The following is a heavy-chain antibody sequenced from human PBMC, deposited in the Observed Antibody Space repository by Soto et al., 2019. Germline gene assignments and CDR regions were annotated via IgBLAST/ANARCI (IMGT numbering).Heavy chain of an antibody. D-gene: IGHD3-16*01. CDR3: ARDKGGGARQYFDY. J-gene: IGHJ4*02. CDR2: INWNGGST. Sequence: GGSLRLSCAASGFTFDDYGMSWVRQAPGKGLEWVSGINWNGGSTGYADSVKGRFTISRDNAKNSLFLQMNSLRAEDTALYYCARDKGGGARQYFDYWGQGTLVTVSS. CDR1: GFTFDDYG. V-gene: IGHV3-20*04.